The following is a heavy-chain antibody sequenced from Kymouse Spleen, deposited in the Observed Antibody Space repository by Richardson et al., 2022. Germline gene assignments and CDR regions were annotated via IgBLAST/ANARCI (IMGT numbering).Heavy chain of an antibody. CDR3: ARCGKGYYFDY. D-gene: IGHD1-14*01. V-gene: IGHV4-39*01. Sequence: QLQLQESGPGLVKPSETLSLTCTVSGGSISSSSYYWGWIRQPPGKGLEWIGSIYYSGSTYYNPSLKSRVTISVDTSKNQFSLKLSSVTAADTAVYYCARCGKGYYFDYWGQGTLVTVSS. CDR2: IYYSGST. J-gene: IGHJ4*02. CDR1: GGSISSSSYY.